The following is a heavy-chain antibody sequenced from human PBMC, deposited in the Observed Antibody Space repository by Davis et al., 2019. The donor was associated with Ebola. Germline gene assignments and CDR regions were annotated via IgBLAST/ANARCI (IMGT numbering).Heavy chain of an antibody. CDR3: ALGGVAALWAPDY. D-gene: IGHD2-15*01. CDR1: GFTFSTYA. J-gene: IGHJ4*02. V-gene: IGHV3-23*01. Sequence: GESLKISCAASGFTFSTYAMTWVRQAPGKGLQWVSSISGSGEDTYYADSVKGRFTISRDNSKNTLYLQMNRLTAEDTAVYYSALGGVAALWAPDYWGQGTLVTVSS. CDR2: ISGSGEDT.